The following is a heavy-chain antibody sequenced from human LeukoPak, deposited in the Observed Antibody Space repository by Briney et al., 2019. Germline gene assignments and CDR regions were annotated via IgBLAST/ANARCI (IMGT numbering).Heavy chain of an antibody. V-gene: IGHV4-59*01. J-gene: IGHJ3*02. CDR2: ISSSGNT. CDR3: ARVLTIFGVVISYGAFDI. D-gene: IGHD3-3*01. Sequence: PSETLSLTCSVFNASISTYYWSWIRQPPGKGLEWIGYISSSGNTNYNPSLKSRLTISVDTSKNHFSLRPTSVTAADTAVYYCARVLTIFGVVISYGAFDIWGQGTLVTVSS. CDR1: NASISTYY.